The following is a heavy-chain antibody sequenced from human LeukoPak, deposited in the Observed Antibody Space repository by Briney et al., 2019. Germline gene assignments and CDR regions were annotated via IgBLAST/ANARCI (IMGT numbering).Heavy chain of an antibody. D-gene: IGHD1-26*01. J-gene: IGHJ4*02. V-gene: IGHV3-23*01. CDR1: GFTFSSYA. CDR3: ATWELLLSDY. Sequence: GGSLRLSCAASGFTFSSYAMSWVRQAPGKGLEWVSAISGSGGSTYYADSVKGRFTISGDNSKNTLYLQMNSLRAEDTAVYYCATWELLLSDYWGQGTLVTVSS. CDR2: ISGSGGST.